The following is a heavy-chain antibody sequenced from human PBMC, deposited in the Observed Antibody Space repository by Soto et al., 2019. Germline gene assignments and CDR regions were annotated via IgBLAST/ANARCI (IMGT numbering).Heavy chain of an antibody. V-gene: IGHV4-4*07. CDR3: ARDQADYSNLRYYYYYGMDV. CDR2: IYTSGIT. D-gene: IGHD4-4*01. J-gene: IGHJ6*02. CDR1: GGSISSYY. Sequence: SETLSLTCTVSGGSISSYYWSWIRQPAGKGLEWIGRIYTSGITNYNPSLKSRVTMSVDTSKNQFSLKRSSVTAADTAVYYCARDQADYSNLRYYYYYGMDVWGQGTTVTVSS.